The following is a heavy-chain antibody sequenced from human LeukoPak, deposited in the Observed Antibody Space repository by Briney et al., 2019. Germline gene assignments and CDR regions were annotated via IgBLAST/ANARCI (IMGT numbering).Heavy chain of an antibody. J-gene: IGHJ4*02. CDR3: ARAGGPGPLDY. V-gene: IGHV3-74*01. Sequence: PGGSLRLSCAASGFTFSSYWMHWVRQAPGKGLVWVSRINTDGSSTSYADSVKGRFTISRDNAKNTLYLQMNSLRAEDTAVYYCARAGGPGPLDYWGQGTLVTVSS. D-gene: IGHD3-16*01. CDR2: INTDGSST. CDR1: GFTFSSYW.